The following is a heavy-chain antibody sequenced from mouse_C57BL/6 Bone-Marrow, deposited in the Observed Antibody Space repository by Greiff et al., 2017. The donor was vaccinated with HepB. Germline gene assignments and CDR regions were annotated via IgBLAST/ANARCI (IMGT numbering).Heavy chain of an antibody. CDR3: ARGSYMGSSYGTE. Sequence: VQLQQSGPELVKPGASVKMSCKASGYTFTDYNMHWVKQSHGKSLEWIGYINPNNGGTSYNQKFKGKATLTVNKSSSTAYMELRSLTSEDSAVYYCARGSYMGSSYGTEWGQGTSVTVSS. V-gene: IGHV1-22*01. CDR2: INPNNGGT. CDR1: GYTFTDYN. J-gene: IGHJ4*01. D-gene: IGHD1-1*01.